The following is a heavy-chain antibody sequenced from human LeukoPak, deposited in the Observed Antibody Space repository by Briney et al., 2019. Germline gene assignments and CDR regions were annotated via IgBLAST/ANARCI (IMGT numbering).Heavy chain of an antibody. V-gene: IGHV1-2*02. CDR1: GYTFTGYY. CDR2: INPNSGGT. J-gene: IGHJ4*02. CDR3: ARGGEQWLAARYYFDY. D-gene: IGHD6-19*01. Sequence: ASVKVSCKASGYTFTGYYMHWVRQAPGQVLEWMGWINPNSGGTNYAQKFQGRVTMTRDTSISTAYMELSRLRSDDTAVYYCARGGEQWLAARYYFDYWGQGTLVTVSS.